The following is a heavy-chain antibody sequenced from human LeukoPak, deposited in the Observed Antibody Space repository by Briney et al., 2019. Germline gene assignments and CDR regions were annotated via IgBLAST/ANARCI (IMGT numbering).Heavy chain of an antibody. CDR2: ISGSGGST. J-gene: IGHJ4*02. D-gene: IGHD4-11*01. CDR1: GFTFSSYG. Sequence: GGTLRLSCAASGFTFSSYGMSWVRQAPGKGLEWVSAISGSGGSTYYADSVKGRFTISRDNSKNTLYLQMNSLRAEDTAVYYCAKGASGDYKYYFDYWGQGTLVTVSS. CDR3: AKGASGDYKYYFDY. V-gene: IGHV3-23*01.